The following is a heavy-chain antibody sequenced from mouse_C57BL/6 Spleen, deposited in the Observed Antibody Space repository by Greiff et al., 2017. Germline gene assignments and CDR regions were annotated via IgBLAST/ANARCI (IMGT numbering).Heavy chain of an antibody. CDR2: INPNNGGT. V-gene: IGHV1-18*01. J-gene: IGHJ4*01. Sequence: EVQLQQSGPELVKPGASVKIPCKASGYTFTDYNMDWVKQSHGKSLAWIGDINPNNGGTIYNQKFKGKATLTVDKSSSTAYMELRSLTSEDTAVYYCARHGSSHYAMDYWGQGTSVTVSS. D-gene: IGHD1-1*01. CDR3: ARHGSSHYAMDY. CDR1: GYTFTDYN.